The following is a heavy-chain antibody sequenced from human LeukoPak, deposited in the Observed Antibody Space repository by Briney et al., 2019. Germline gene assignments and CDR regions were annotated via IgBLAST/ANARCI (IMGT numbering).Heavy chain of an antibody. D-gene: IGHD3-22*01. CDR1: GFILSGNW. J-gene: IGHJ3*02. V-gene: IGHV3-7*01. CDR3: ARGGGSSGYYFKRGAFDI. CDR2: IKQDGGER. Sequence: GGSLRLSCAASGFILSGNWMSWVRQAPGEGLEWVANIKQDGGERHYVDSVKGRFTISRDNAKNSLYLQMNSLRAEDTAVYYCARGGGSSGYYFKRGAFDIWGQGTMVTVSS.